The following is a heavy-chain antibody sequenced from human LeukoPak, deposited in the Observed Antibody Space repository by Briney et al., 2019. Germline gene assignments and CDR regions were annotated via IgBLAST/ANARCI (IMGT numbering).Heavy chain of an antibody. V-gene: IGHV4-59*01. J-gene: IGHJ5*02. CDR1: DGPISTYY. D-gene: IGHD3-3*01. CDR2: RSNSGKT. CDR3: ARGVTIFGVSIMNWFDP. Sequence: MTSETLSLTCTVSDGPISTYYWSWIRQSPGKGLEWLGYRSNSGKTKSNPSLGGRLIMSVDSSKNQFSLRLSSVTAADTAVYYCARGVTIFGVSIMNWFDPWGPGTRVTVSS.